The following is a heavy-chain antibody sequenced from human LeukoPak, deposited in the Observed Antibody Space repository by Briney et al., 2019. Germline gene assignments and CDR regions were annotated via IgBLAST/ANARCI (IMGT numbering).Heavy chain of an antibody. D-gene: IGHD1-7*01. CDR1: GFTFSGFW. CDR2: IKQDGSEK. Sequence: GGSLRLSCAASGFTFSGFWMSWVRQTPGRGLEWVANIKQDGSEKYYVDSVKGRFTISRDNAKNSLSLQMNGLRVEDTAVYYCARAGSFWHYVYWGQGTLVTVSS. V-gene: IGHV3-7*01. CDR3: ARAGSFWHYVY. J-gene: IGHJ4*02.